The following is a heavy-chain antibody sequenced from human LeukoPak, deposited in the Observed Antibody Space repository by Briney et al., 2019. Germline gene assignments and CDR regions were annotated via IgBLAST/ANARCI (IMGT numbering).Heavy chain of an antibody. D-gene: IGHD2-15*01. CDR2: IKPDGSEK. Sequence: GGSLRLSCAATGFTFSNYWMSWVRQAPGKGLEWVANIKPDGSEKYYVDSVRGRFTISRDNAKNSLYLQMNSVRAEDTAVYYCARVLVVVAATQAFDIWGQGTMVTVSS. V-gene: IGHV3-7*02. CDR1: GFTFSNYW. CDR3: ARVLVVVAATQAFDI. J-gene: IGHJ3*02.